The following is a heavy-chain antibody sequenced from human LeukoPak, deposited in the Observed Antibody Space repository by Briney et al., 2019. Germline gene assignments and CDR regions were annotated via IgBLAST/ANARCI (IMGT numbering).Heavy chain of an antibody. CDR2: ITGSGSTI. Sequence: GGSLRLSCAASGFTFSDYYMSWIRQAPGKGLEWVSHITGSGSTIYYADSVKGRFTISRDNAKNSLYLQMNSLRAEDTAVYYCAREYGAPYNWFDPWGQGTLVTVSS. CDR1: GFTFSDYY. V-gene: IGHV3-11*01. CDR3: AREYGAPYNWFDP. J-gene: IGHJ5*02. D-gene: IGHD4-17*01.